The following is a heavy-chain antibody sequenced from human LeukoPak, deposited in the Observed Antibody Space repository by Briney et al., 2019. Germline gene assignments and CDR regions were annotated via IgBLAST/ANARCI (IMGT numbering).Heavy chain of an antibody. D-gene: IGHD3/OR15-3a*01. CDR3: ARWVFWTYYFDY. J-gene: IGHJ4*02. CDR1: GFTFNTYA. CDR2: IWYDGSNK. Sequence: GGSLRLSCAASGFTFNTYAMSWVRQAPGKGLEWVAVIWYDGSNKYYADSVKGRFTISRDNSKNTLYLQMNSLRAEDTAVYYCARWVFWTYYFDYWGQGTLVTVSS. V-gene: IGHV3-33*08.